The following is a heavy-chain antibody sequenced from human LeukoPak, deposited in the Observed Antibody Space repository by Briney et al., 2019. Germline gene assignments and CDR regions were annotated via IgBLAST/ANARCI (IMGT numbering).Heavy chain of an antibody. Sequence: GRSLRLSCAASGFTFSSYGMHWVRQAPGKGLEWVAVIWYDGSNKYYADSVKGRFTISRDNSKNTLYLQMNSLRAEDTAVYYCARGIAAAGTVPGFFDYWGQGTLVPVSS. CDR2: IWYDGSNK. J-gene: IGHJ4*02. CDR1: GFTFSSYG. D-gene: IGHD6-13*01. V-gene: IGHV3-33*01. CDR3: ARGIAAAGTVPGFFDY.